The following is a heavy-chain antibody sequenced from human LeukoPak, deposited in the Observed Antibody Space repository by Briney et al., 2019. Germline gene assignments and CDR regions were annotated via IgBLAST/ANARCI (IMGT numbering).Heavy chain of an antibody. Sequence: PGGSLRLSCVASGFTFDDYGISWVRQAPGKGLEWVSFIQSKTYGEATMYAASVRGRFTISRDDSRSTSYLQMNSLKTEDTAVYYCTASDHLYCSSSSCHFDYWGQGTLVTVAS. J-gene: IGHJ4*02. CDR1: GFTFDDYG. CDR3: TASDHLYCSSSSCHFDY. D-gene: IGHD2-2*01. CDR2: IQSKTYGEAT. V-gene: IGHV3-49*04.